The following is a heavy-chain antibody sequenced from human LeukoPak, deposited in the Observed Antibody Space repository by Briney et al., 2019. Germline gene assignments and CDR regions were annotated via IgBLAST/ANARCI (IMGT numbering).Heavy chain of an antibody. CDR2: IYYSGST. Sequence: GSLRLSCAASGFTFSSYAMSWVRQAPGKGLEWIGNIYYSGSTYYNPSLKSRVTISVDTSKNRFSLKLTSVTAADTAVYYCARGGGSILVWGQGTLVTVSS. J-gene: IGHJ4*02. CDR1: GFTFSSYA. CDR3: ARGGGSILV. V-gene: IGHV4-39*01. D-gene: IGHD3-16*01.